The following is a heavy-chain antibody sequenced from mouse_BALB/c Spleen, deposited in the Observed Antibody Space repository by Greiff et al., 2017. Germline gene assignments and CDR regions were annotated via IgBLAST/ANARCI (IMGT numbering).Heavy chain of an antibody. CDR1: GFSLTSYG. Sequence: QVQLQQSGPGLVAPSQSLSITCTVSGFSLTSYGVHWVRQPPGKGLEWLGVIWAGGSTNYNSALMSRLSISKDNSKSQVFLKMNSLQTDDTAMYYCARENYGKVYAMDYWGQGTSVTVSS. J-gene: IGHJ4*01. V-gene: IGHV2-9*02. CDR2: IWAGGST. D-gene: IGHD2-1*01. CDR3: ARENYGKVYAMDY.